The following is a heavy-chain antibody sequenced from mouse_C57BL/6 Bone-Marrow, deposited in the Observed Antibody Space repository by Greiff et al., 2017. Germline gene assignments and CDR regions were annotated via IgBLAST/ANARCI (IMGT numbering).Heavy chain of an antibody. CDR3: AELGTFAY. CDR1: GYPFTDYT. D-gene: IGHD4-1*01. CDR2: INPTYGTT. J-gene: IGHJ3*01. Sequence: VQLQQSGPELVKPGASVKISCKASGYPFTDYTMNWVKQSNGKSLEWIGEINPTYGTTSYNQKFKGKATLTVDQSSSTAYMQLNSLTSEDAAVYYCAELGTFAYWGQGTLVTVSA. V-gene: IGHV1-39*01.